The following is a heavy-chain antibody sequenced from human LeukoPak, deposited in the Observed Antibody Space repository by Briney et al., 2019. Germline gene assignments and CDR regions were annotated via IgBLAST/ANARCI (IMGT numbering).Heavy chain of an antibody. CDR3: ARDRSNSDF. Sequence: ASVKVSCKTSGYKFKTFGISWVRQAPGQGLEWMGWIRADEGKTDYAQKFQDRVTLTIDTSTSTAYMELRSLTSDDTATYYCARDRSNSDFWGQGTLVTV. D-gene: IGHD4-11*01. J-gene: IGHJ4*02. CDR1: GYKFKTFG. CDR2: IRADEGKT. V-gene: IGHV1-18*01.